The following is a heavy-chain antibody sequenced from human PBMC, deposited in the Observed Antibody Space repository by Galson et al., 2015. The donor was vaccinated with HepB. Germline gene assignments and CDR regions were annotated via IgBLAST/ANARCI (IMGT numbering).Heavy chain of an antibody. CDR3: ARRKVMGIAARPGWFDP. D-gene: IGHD6-6*01. V-gene: IGHV1-69*10. Sequence: SVKVSCKASGGTFSSYAISWVRQAPGQGLEWMGGIIPIFGIANYAQKFQGRVTITADKSTSTAYMELSSLRSEDTAVYYCARRKVMGIAARPGWFDPWGQGTLVTVSS. CDR1: GGTFSSYA. CDR2: IIPIFGIA. J-gene: IGHJ5*02.